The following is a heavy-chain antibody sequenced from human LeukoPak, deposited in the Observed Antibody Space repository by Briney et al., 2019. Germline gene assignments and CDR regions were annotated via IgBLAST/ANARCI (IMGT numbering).Heavy chain of an antibody. CDR2: IFYTGTT. CDR1: GGSISSDTYY. Sequence: KASETLSLTCTVSGGSISSDTYYWGWIRQPPGKGLEWIGNIFYTGTTYFNPSLKSRVTMSVDTSKNQFSLKLTSVTAADTAVYYCARGNGWFAYWGQGSLVTVSS. V-gene: IGHV4-39*07. CDR3: ARGNGWFAY. J-gene: IGHJ4*02. D-gene: IGHD6-19*01.